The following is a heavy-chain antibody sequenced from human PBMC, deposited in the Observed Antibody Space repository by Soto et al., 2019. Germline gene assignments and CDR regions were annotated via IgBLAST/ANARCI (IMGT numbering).Heavy chain of an antibody. CDR3: ARDCGRYYYGSGSYWMNYYYGMDV. CDR2: INHSGST. J-gene: IGHJ6*02. V-gene: IGHV4-34*01. CDR1: GGSFSGYY. D-gene: IGHD3-10*01. Sequence: LSLTCAVYGGSFSGYYWSWIRQPPGKGLERIGEINHSGSTNYNPSLKSRVTISVDTSKDQFSLKLSSVTAADTAVYYCARDCGRYYYGSGSYWMNYYYGMDVWGQGTTVTVSS.